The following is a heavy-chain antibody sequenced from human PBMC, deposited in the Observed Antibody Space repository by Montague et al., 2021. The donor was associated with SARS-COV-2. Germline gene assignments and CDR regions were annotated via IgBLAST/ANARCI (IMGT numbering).Heavy chain of an antibody. CDR3: VRDHPYGGPREAYDI. D-gene: IGHD4-23*01. Sequence: SETLSLTCTVSGGSITGYYWSWLRRSPGKGLEWIAYIYDGGAVNYNPSLGSRVTLSTDTSKNQLSLKVNSVTAADTAVYYCVRDHPYGGPREAYDIWGQGTVVTVSS. V-gene: IGHV4-59*01. CDR1: GGSITGYY. CDR2: IYDGGAV. J-gene: IGHJ3*02.